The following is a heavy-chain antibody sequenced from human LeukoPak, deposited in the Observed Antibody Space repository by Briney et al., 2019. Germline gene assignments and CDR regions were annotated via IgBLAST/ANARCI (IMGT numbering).Heavy chain of an antibody. Sequence: GGSLRLSCAASGFTFDDYAMHWVRQAPGKGLEWVSGISWNSGSIGYADSVKGRFTISRDNAKNSLYLQMNSLRAEDTALYYCAKDFSGPSGWSLAYYFDYWGQGTLVTVSS. V-gene: IGHV3-9*01. CDR1: GFTFDDYA. CDR2: ISWNSGSI. D-gene: IGHD6-19*01. CDR3: AKDFSGPSGWSLAYYFDY. J-gene: IGHJ4*02.